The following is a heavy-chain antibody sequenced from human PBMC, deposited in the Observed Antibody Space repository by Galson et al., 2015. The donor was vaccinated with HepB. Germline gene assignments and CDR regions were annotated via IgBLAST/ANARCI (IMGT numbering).Heavy chain of an antibody. V-gene: IGHV1-24*01. J-gene: IGHJ3*02. D-gene: IGHD2-21*02. Sequence: SVKVSCKVSGYTLTDLSMHWVRQAPGKGLEWMGGFDPEDGETIYAQKFQGRVTMTEDTSTDTAYMELSSLRSEDTAVYYCATDQLAYCGGDCPSGAFDIWGQGTMVTVSS. CDR1: GYTLTDLS. CDR3: ATDQLAYCGGDCPSGAFDI. CDR2: FDPEDGET.